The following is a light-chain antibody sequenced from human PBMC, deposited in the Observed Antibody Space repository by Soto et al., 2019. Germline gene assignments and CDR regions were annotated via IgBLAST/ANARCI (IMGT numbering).Light chain of an antibody. Sequence: IVLTQSPDTQSLSPGQRATLSGRGSQSVSRRYLAWYQQKPGQAPMLLIYDVSERASDIPDRFSGSGSGTDFTLTINRLVPEDVAVYYCQYQGSFGGGTKVEIK. CDR3: QYQGS. V-gene: IGKV3-20*01. CDR2: DVS. J-gene: IGKJ4*01. CDR1: QSVSRRY.